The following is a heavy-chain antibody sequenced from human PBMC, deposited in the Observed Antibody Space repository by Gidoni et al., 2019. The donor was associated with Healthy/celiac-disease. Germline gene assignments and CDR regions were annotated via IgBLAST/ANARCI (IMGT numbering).Heavy chain of an antibody. CDR1: GFTFSSYG. Sequence: QVQLVESGGGVVQPGRSLRLSCAASGFTFSSYGMHWVRQAPGKGLEWVAVISYDGSNKYYADSVKGRFTISIDNSKNTLYLQMNSLRAEDTAVYYCAKVGGGSGWSYFDYWGQGTLVTVSS. CDR2: ISYDGSNK. J-gene: IGHJ4*02. CDR3: AKVGGGSGWSYFDY. D-gene: IGHD6-19*01. V-gene: IGHV3-30*18.